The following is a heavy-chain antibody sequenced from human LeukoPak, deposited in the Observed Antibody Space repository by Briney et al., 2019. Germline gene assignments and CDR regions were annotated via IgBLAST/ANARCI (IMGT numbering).Heavy chain of an antibody. CDR1: GFTFSSYA. CDR3: ARAAGPVVVTAMSDY. V-gene: IGHV3-30-3*01. CDR2: ISYDGSNK. Sequence: GGSLRLSCAASGFTFSSYAMHWVRQAPGKGLEWVAVISYDGSNKYYADSVKGRFTISRDNSKNTLYLQMNSLRAEDTAVYYCARAAGPVVVTAMSDYWGQETLVTVSS. D-gene: IGHD2-21*02. J-gene: IGHJ4*02.